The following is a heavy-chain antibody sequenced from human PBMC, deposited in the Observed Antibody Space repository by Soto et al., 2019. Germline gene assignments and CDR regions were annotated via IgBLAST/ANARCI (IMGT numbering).Heavy chain of an antibody. J-gene: IGHJ3*02. V-gene: IGHV2-5*02. D-gene: IGHD3-16*01. CDR3: AHIMNTWGAFSALDACDM. Sequence: SGPTLVNPTQTLTLTCSFSGFSLSTSRVGVAWIRQPPGKALEWLAIIYWDDDRRYSTSLQTRLAITKDTPKNQVVLTMTNLDPGDTSTYYCAHIMNTWGAFSALDACDMWVQVTMVTVSS. CDR1: GFSLSTSRVG. CDR2: IYWDDDR.